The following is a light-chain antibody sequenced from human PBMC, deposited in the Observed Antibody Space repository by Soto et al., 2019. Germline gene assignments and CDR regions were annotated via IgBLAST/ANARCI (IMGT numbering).Light chain of an antibody. CDR1: SSDVGSFNY. Sequence: QSALTQPASVSGSPGQSITISCTGTSSDVGSFNYVSWYQQHPGKAPKLMIYDVSNRPSGLSNRFSGSKSGNTASLTISGLQSEDEAEYYCSSYTSSSTWVFGGGTKLTV. V-gene: IGLV2-14*01. CDR2: DVS. J-gene: IGLJ3*02. CDR3: SSYTSSSTWV.